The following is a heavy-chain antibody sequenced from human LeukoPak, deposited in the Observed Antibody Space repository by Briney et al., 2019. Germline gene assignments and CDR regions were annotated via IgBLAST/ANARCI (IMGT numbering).Heavy chain of an antibody. CDR3: ARDSGDPSWNYAWYYFDY. D-gene: IGHD1-7*01. CDR2: IIPIFGTA. CDR1: GGTFSSYA. V-gene: IGHV1-69*13. J-gene: IGHJ4*02. Sequence: SVKVSCKASGGTFSSYAISWVRQAPGQGLEWMGGIIPIFGTANYAQKFQGRVTITADESTSTAYMELSSLRSEDTAVYYYARDSGDPSWNYAWYYFDYWGQGTLVTVSS.